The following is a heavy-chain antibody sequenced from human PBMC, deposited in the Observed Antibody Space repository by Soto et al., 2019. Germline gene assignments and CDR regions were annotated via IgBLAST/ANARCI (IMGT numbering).Heavy chain of an antibody. J-gene: IGHJ4*02. D-gene: IGHD2-8*01. CDR3: ARAVVWGCTNGVCYTNDY. CDR1: GGSISSYY. Sequence: SETLSLTCTVSGGSISSYYWSWIRQPPGKGLEWIGYIYYSGSTNYNPSLKSRVTISVDTSKNQFSLKLSSVTAADTAVYYCARAVVWGCTNGVCYTNDYWGQGTLVTVSS. CDR2: IYYSGST. V-gene: IGHV4-59*01.